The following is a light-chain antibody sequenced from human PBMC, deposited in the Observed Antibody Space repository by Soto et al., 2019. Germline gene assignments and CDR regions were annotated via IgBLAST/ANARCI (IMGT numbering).Light chain of an antibody. CDR1: SSDVGSYNR. J-gene: IGLJ1*01. CDR2: EVS. Sequence: SALPQPPAVSGSPGQSVTISCTGTSSDVGSYNRVSWYQQPPGTAPKLMIYEVSNRPSGVPDRFAGSKSGNTASLTISGLQAEDEADYYCSSYTSSTTFVFGTGTKVTVL. V-gene: IGLV2-18*02. CDR3: SSYTSSTTFV.